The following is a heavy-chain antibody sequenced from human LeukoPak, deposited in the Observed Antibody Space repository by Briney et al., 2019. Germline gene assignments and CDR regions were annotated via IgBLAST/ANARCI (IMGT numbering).Heavy chain of an antibody. CDR1: GGSISSGGYY. Sequence: SQTLSLTCTVSGGSISSGGYYWSWIRQHPGKGLEWIGYIYYSGSTYYNPSLKSRVTILVDTSKNQFSLKLSSVTAADTAVYYCARMGELDYFDYWGQGTLVTVSS. V-gene: IGHV4-31*03. D-gene: IGHD6-13*01. J-gene: IGHJ4*02. CDR2: IYYSGST. CDR3: ARMGELDYFDY.